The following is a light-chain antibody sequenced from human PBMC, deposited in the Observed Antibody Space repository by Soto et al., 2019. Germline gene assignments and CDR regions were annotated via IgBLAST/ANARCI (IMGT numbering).Light chain of an antibody. V-gene: IGKV3-20*01. J-gene: IGKJ3*01. Sequence: DIVLTHTPGTLSLSPGETATLTCSASQSVRSTYLAWYQQKPGQAPRLLIYCASTRAPGIPDRFSGSGSETAFTLPISRLQPEDFAVYFCQQYGYSPPFTFGPGTKVDI. CDR1: QSVRSTY. CDR3: QQYGYSPPFT. CDR2: CAS.